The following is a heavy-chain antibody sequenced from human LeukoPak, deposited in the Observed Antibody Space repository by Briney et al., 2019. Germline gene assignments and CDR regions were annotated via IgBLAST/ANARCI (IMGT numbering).Heavy chain of an antibody. CDR1: GGSFSGYY. CDR3: ARGWHTVDY. V-gene: IGHV4-34*01. Sequence: PSETLSLTCAVYGGSFSGYYWSWIRQPPGKGLEWIGEINHSGSTNYNPSLKSRVTISVDTSKNQFSLKLSSVTAADTAVYYCARGWHTVDYWGQGTLVTVSS. D-gene: IGHD4-11*01. CDR2: INHSGST. J-gene: IGHJ4*02.